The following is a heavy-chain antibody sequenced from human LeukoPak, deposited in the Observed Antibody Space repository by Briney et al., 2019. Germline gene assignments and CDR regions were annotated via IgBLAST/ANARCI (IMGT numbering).Heavy chain of an antibody. CDR1: GGYISDYY. Sequence: PSETLSLTCTVSGGYISDYYWTWIRQSAGKGLEWIGRVQISENNNYNPSLKSRVTLSLDTPKNQFSLKLTSVTAADTAIYYCARESVAARTRWFDYWGQGTLVTVSS. D-gene: IGHD5-24*01. V-gene: IGHV4-4*07. CDR3: ARESVAARTRWFDY. J-gene: IGHJ4*02. CDR2: VQISENN.